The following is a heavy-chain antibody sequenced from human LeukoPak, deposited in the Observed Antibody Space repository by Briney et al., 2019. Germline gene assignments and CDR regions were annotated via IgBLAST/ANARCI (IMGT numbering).Heavy chain of an antibody. D-gene: IGHD3-22*01. CDR3: AKRGVVIRVILVGFHKEAYYFDS. CDR1: GITLSNYG. CDR2: ISDSGGRT. V-gene: IGHV3-23*01. J-gene: IGHJ4*02. Sequence: GGSLRLSRAVSGITLSNYGMSWVRQAPGKGLEWVAGISDSGGRTNYADSVKGRFAISRDNPRNTLYLQMNSLRAEDTAVYFCAKRGVVIRVILVGFHKEAYYFDSWGQGALVTVSS.